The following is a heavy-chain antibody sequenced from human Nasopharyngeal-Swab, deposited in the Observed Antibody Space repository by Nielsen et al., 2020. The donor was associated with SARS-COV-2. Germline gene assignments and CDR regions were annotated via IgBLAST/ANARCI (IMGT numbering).Heavy chain of an antibody. CDR2: INTNTGNP. CDR3: ARGDIVATIDWGVHFDY. J-gene: IGHJ4*02. D-gene: IGHD5-12*01. Sequence: ASAKVSCKASGYTFTSYAMNWVRQAPGQGLEWMGWINTNTGNPTYAQGFTGRFVFSLDTSVSTAYLQISSLKAEDTAVYYCARGDIVATIDWGVHFDYWGQGTLVTVSS. CDR1: GYTFTSYA. V-gene: IGHV7-4-1*02.